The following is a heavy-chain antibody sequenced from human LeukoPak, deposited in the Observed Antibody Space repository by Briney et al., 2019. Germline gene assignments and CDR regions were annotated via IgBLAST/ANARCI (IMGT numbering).Heavy chain of an antibody. D-gene: IGHD6-13*01. V-gene: IGHV3-23*01. CDR1: GFSFTSHA. CDR2: ISGSADNT. J-gene: IGHJ5*02. CDR3: AKSGYSSSWYIREHNWFDP. Sequence: GGSLRLSCAASGFSFTSHAMGWVRQASGKGLEWVSIISGSADNTYYGDSVKGRFTISRDNSKNMIYLQMNNLRAEDTAVYYCAKSGYSSSWYIREHNWFDPWGQGTLVTVSS.